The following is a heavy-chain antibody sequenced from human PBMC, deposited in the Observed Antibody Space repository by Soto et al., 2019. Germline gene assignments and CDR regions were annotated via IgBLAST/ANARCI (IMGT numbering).Heavy chain of an antibody. CDR1: GFTFSSYW. CDR2: IKQDGSEI. J-gene: IGHJ4*02. D-gene: IGHD2-2*01. V-gene: IGHV3-7*05. Sequence: EVQLVESGGGLVQSGGSLRLSCAASGFTFSSYWMSWVRQGPGKGPEWLANIKQDGSEIYYVDSVKGRFTISRDNAKSSLYLQMTSLRAEDTAVYHCAKSLSAIPGDSWGQGTLVTVSS. CDR3: AKSLSAIPGDS.